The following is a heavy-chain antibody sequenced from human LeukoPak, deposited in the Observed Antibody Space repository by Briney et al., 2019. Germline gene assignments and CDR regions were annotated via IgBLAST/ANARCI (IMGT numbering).Heavy chain of an antibody. V-gene: IGHV3-21*01. CDR1: GFTFSRYA. CDR3: ARIHDGTPTPSFDS. J-gene: IGHJ4*02. Sequence: GGSLRLSCAASGFTFSRYAMAWVRQAPGKGPDWVSSISSSPIDIYDADSVKGRFTISRDNSKNSLYQQMNSLRVEDTAVYYCARIHDGTPTPSFDSWGQGTLVTVSS. D-gene: IGHD1-26*01. CDR2: ISSSPIDI.